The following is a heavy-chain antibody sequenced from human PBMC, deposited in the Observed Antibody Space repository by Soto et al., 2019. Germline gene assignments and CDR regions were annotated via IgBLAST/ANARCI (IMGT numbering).Heavy chain of an antibody. CDR3: ARVCGGDCAGAFDI. D-gene: IGHD2-21*02. Sequence: DSMQGRLSISRDNSKNTAYLQMDSLRPVDTAVYHCARVCGGDCAGAFDIWGQGTVVTVSS. V-gene: IGHV3-30*07. J-gene: IGHJ3*02.